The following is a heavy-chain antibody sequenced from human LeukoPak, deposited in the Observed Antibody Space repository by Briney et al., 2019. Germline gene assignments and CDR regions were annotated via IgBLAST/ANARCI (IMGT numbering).Heavy chain of an antibody. J-gene: IGHJ4*02. CDR1: GGTFSSYA. Sequence: ASVKVSCKASGGTFSSYAISWVRQAPGQGLEWMGGIIPIFGTANYAQKFQGRVTITADESTSTAYMELSSLRSEDTAVYYCARNVRETGTLEYWGQGTLVTVSS. CDR3: ARNVRETGTLEY. D-gene: IGHD1-26*01. V-gene: IGHV1-69*13. CDR2: IIPIFGTA.